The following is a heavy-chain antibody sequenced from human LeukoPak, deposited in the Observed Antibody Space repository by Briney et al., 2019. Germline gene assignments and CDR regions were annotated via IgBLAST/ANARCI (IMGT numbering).Heavy chain of an antibody. CDR2: ISAYNGNT. CDR1: GYTFTGYY. Sequence: ASVKVSCKASGYTFTGYYMHWVRQAPGQGLEWMGWISAYNGNTNYAQKLQGRVTMTTDTSTSTAYMELRSLRSDDTAVYYCARYYYDRGIDYWGQGTLVTVSS. CDR3: ARYYYDRGIDY. D-gene: IGHD3-22*01. V-gene: IGHV1-18*04. J-gene: IGHJ4*02.